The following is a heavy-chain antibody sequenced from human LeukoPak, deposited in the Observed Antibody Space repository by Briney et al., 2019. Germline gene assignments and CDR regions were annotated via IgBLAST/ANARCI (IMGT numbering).Heavy chain of an antibody. CDR1: GDSVSSNYW. Sequence: SETLSLTCTVSGDSVSSNYWWTWVRQSPEKGLEWIGEIYHSGSTHYNPSLKSRVTISVDKSKNQFSLRLSSVSAADTAVYYCARAPPGDSHDYWGQGTLVTVSS. D-gene: IGHD5-18*01. CDR2: IYHSGST. J-gene: IGHJ4*02. CDR3: ARAPPGDSHDY. V-gene: IGHV4-4*02.